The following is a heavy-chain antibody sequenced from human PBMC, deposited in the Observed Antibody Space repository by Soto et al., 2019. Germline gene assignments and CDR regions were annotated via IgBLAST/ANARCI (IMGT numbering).Heavy chain of an antibody. CDR3: ARGHEVIRGALDV. J-gene: IGHJ6*02. CDR2: ISAYSVDT. D-gene: IGHD2-21*01. V-gene: IGHV1-18*01. Sequence: ASVKVSCKASGYRFETYGMTWVRQAPGQGLEWMGWISAYSVDTYNAQKFQDRVTMTTDTSTGTAYMELRGLRSDDTAVYYCARGHEVIRGALDVWGQGTTGNVSS. CDR1: GYRFETYG.